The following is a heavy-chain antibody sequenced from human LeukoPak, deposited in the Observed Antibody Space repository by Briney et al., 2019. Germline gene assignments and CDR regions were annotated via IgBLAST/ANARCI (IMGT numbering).Heavy chain of an antibody. CDR1: GFTFSSYG. Sequence: PGGSLRLSCAASGFTFSSYGMHWVRQAPGKGLEWVAVISYDGSNKYYADSVKGRFTISRDNSKNTLYLQMNSLRAEDTAVYYCARGPPHYKVDYWGQGTLVTVSS. V-gene: IGHV3-30*03. D-gene: IGHD1-14*01. CDR2: ISYDGSNK. J-gene: IGHJ4*02. CDR3: ARGPPHYKVDY.